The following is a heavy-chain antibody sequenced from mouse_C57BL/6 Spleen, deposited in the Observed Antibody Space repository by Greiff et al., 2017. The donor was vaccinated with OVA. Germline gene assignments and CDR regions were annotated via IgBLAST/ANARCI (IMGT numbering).Heavy chain of an antibody. J-gene: IGHJ2*01. CDR2: ISDGGSYT. CDR3: ARGHYYGSSYGIYFDY. CDR1: GFTFSSYA. D-gene: IGHD1-1*01. Sequence: EVKLMESGGGLVKPGGSLKLSCAASGFTFSSYAMSWVRQTPEKRLEWVATISDGGSYTYYPDNVKGRFTISRDNAKNNLYLQMSHLKSEDTAMYYCARGHYYGSSYGIYFDYWGQGTTLTVSS. V-gene: IGHV5-4*03.